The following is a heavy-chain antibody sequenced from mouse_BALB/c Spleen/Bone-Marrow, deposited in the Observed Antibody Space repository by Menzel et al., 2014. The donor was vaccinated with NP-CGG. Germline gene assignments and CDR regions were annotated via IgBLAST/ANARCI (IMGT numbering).Heavy chain of an antibody. V-gene: IGHV1S81*02. CDR3: ARWLLQYFDV. CDR1: GYTFTSYW. Sequence: VQLQQSGAELVKPGASVKLSCKASGYTFTSYWMHWVKQRPGQGLEWIGEIIPSNGRTNYNEKFKSKATLTVDKSPNTAYMQLSSLTSEDPAVYYCARWLLQYFDVWGAGTTVTVSS. D-gene: IGHD2-3*01. CDR2: IIPSNGRT. J-gene: IGHJ1*01.